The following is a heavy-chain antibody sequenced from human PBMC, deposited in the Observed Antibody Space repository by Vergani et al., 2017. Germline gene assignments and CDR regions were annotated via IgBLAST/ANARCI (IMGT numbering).Heavy chain of an antibody. D-gene: IGHD5-12*01. Sequence: EVQLLESGGDLVQPGGSLRLSCAASVFTFNHYAMNWVRQAPGKGLEWVSGISGSGGSTYYAGSVKGRFTISRDSSKNTLYLQMNSLSAGDSAVYYCAKANPRNSGYDYLYYYHAMDVWGKGTTVTVSS. CDR2: ISGSGGST. J-gene: IGHJ6*04. CDR1: VFTFNHYA. V-gene: IGHV3-23*01. CDR3: AKANPRNSGYDYLYYYHAMDV.